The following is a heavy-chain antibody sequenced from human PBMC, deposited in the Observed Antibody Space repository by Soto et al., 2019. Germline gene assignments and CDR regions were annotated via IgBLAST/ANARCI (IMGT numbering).Heavy chain of an antibody. V-gene: IGHV4-59*01. CDR3: ARESGSEYSPAYYYYYMDV. D-gene: IGHD6-6*01. Sequence: SETLSLTCTVSGGSISSYYWSWIRQPPGKGLEWIGYIYYSGSTNYNPSLKSRVTISVDTSKNQFSLKLSSVTAADTAVYYCARESGSEYSPAYYYYYMDVWSKGTTVTVS. CDR2: IYYSGST. CDR1: GGSISSYY. J-gene: IGHJ6*03.